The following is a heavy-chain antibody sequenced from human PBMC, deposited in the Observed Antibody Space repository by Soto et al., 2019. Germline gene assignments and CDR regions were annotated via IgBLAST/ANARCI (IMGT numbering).Heavy chain of an antibody. Sequence: EVQLVESGGGLVQPGGSLRLSCAASGFTFSIYSVNWVRQARGKGLEWISYISSSSTFIDYADSVKDRFTISRDNAKNVLYLEMSSLRSEDTAVYYCARDKDYAFDYWGQGTLVTVSS. J-gene: IGHJ4*02. CDR3: ARDKDYAFDY. D-gene: IGHD4-17*01. CDR2: ISSSSTFI. CDR1: GFTFSIYS. V-gene: IGHV3-48*01.